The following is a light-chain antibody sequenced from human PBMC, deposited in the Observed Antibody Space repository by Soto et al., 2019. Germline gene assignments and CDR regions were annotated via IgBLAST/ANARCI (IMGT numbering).Light chain of an antibody. J-gene: IGKJ4*01. CDR1: QSLLHNNGYNF. Sequence: DIVMTQSPLSLPVTPGEPASLSCRSSQSLLHNNGYNFLDWYLQKPGQSPQLLIYLGSNRASGVPDRFSGTGSGTDFTLKISRVEAEDVEVYYCMQALQTPRTFGGGTKVEIK. CDR2: LGS. V-gene: IGKV2-28*01. CDR3: MQALQTPRT.